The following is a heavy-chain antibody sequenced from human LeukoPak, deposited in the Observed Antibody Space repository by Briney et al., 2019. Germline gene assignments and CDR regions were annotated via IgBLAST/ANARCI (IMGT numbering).Heavy chain of an antibody. Sequence: SETLSLTCAVYGGSFSGYYWSWIRQPPGKGLEWIGEINHSGSTNYNPSLKSRVTISVDTSKNQFSLKLSSVTAADTAVYYCARTRWSYFYYYYMDVWGKGTTVTVSS. J-gene: IGHJ6*03. CDR2: INHSGST. V-gene: IGHV4-34*01. D-gene: IGHD3-3*01. CDR3: ARTRWSYFYYYYMDV. CDR1: GGSFSGYY.